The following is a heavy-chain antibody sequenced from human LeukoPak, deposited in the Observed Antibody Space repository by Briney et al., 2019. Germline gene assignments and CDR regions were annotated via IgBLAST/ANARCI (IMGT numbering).Heavy chain of an antibody. CDR1: GFTFSSYW. D-gene: IGHD3-3*01. V-gene: IGHV3-7*03. CDR3: ARSPVLYYDFWSGYYNGGFDY. CDR2: IKQDGSEK. J-gene: IGHJ4*02. Sequence: GGSLRLSCAASGFTFSSYWMSWVRQASGKGLEWVANIKQDGSEKYYVDSVKGRFTISRDNAKNSLYLQMNSLRAEDTAVYYCARSPVLYYDFWSGYYNGGFDYWGQGTLVTVSS.